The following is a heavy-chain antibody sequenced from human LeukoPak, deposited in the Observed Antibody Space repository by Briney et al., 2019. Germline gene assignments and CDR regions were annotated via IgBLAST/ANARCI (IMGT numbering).Heavy chain of an antibody. V-gene: IGHV1-8*01. CDR1: GYTFTSYD. D-gene: IGHD2-15*01. CDR2: MNPNSGNT. Sequence: ASVKVSCKASGYTFTSYDINWVRQATGQGLEWMGWMNPNSGNTGYAQKFQGRVTMTRNTSISTAYMELSSLRSEDTAVYYCARVVVVAAFHYYGMDVWGQGTTVTVSS. J-gene: IGHJ6*02. CDR3: ARVVVVAAFHYYGMDV.